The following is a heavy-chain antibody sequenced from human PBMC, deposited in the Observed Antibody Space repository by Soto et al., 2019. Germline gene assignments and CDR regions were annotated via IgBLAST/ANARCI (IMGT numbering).Heavy chain of an antibody. V-gene: IGHV3-15*01. Sequence: EVQLVESGGGLVKPGGSLRLSCAASGFTFSNAWMSWVRQAPGKGLEWVGRIKSKTDGGTTDYAAPVKGRFTISRDDSKNTLYLQMNSLKTEDTAVYYCTTLGDFWSGYRLTYYFDYWGQGTLVTVSS. D-gene: IGHD3-3*01. J-gene: IGHJ4*02. CDR3: TTLGDFWSGYRLTYYFDY. CDR2: IKSKTDGGTT. CDR1: GFTFSNAW.